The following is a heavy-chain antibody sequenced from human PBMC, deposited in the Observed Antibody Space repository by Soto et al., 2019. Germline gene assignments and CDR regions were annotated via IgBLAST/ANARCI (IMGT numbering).Heavy chain of an antibody. D-gene: IGHD3-9*01. V-gene: IGHV4-34*01. CDR3: ARVLRDFDCSPYNWFDP. Sequence: ESLSPTCAVDGGSFIGYYWSWIRQPPGKGLGWIGETNNSGSNNYTTSLKHRVTISVDTSNTQFCMKLSSVTAADTAVYYCARVLRDFDCSPYNWFDPWGQGTLVTVSS. CDR1: GGSFIGYY. CDR2: TNNSGSN. J-gene: IGHJ5*02.